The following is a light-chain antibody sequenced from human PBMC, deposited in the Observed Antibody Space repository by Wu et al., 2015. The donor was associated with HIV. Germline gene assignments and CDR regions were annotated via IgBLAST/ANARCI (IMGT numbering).Light chain of an antibody. CDR2: TAS. CDR3: QQYEGYVT. V-gene: IGKV1-9*01. Sequence: DIQMTQSPSSLSASVGDRVTLTCRASQDISSSLAWYQQQPGRAPKLLIYTASTLQSGVPSRFSGSGSGTDFTLTISSLQPEDFATYYCQQYEGYVTFGQGTRLDIE. CDR1: QDISSS. J-gene: IGKJ5*01.